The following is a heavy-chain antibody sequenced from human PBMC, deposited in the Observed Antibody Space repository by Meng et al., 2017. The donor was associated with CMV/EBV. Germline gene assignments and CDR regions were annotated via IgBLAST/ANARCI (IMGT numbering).Heavy chain of an antibody. V-gene: IGHV1-69*05. CDR2: IIPIFGTA. D-gene: IGHD6-13*01. J-gene: IGHJ5*02. CDR1: GGTFSSYA. Sequence: SVKVSCKASGGTFSSYAISWVRQAPGQGLEWMGGIIPIFGTANYAQKFQGRVTITTDKSTSTAYMELSSLRSEDTAVYYCARHQGQLVEGDWFDPWGQGTLVTVSS. CDR3: ARHQGQLVEGDWFDP.